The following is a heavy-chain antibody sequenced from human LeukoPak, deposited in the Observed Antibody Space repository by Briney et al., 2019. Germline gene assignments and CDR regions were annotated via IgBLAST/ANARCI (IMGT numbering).Heavy chain of an antibody. J-gene: IGHJ4*02. CDR2: TYHRPRWCN. CDR1: GDSVSSNSAA. D-gene: IGHD3-16*02. Sequence: SQTLSLTCAISGDSVSSNSAAWNWIRQSPSRGLEWLGRTYHRPRWCNDYAVSVKSRITINPDTSKNQFSLQLKSVTPEDTAVYYCARIVGGSQDFWGQGTLVTVSS. CDR3: ARIVGGSQDF. V-gene: IGHV6-1*01.